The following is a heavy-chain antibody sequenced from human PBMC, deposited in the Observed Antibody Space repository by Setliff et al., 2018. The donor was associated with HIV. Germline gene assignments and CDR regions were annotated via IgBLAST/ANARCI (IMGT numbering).Heavy chain of an antibody. CDR2: VYNSAST. CDR1: GSSLSYYY. Sequence: PSETLSLTCSVSGSSLSYYYWSWIRPTPGKGMEWMAYVYNSASTRYNPSLASRVTVSIDTSKNQFSLNLTSVTAADTAVYYCARANGYSGYRPIDYWGQGTLVTVSS. CDR3: ARANGYSGYRPIDY. V-gene: IGHV4-59*12. D-gene: IGHD5-12*01. J-gene: IGHJ4*02.